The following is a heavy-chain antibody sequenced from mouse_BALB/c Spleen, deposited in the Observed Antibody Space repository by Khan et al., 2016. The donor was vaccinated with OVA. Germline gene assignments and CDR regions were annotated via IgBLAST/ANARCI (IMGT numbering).Heavy chain of an antibody. CDR1: GYSITSGYG. J-gene: IGHJ2*01. V-gene: IGHV3-2*02. CDR3: ARTARIKY. CDR2: ISYSGST. D-gene: IGHD1-2*01. Sequence: QLEESGPGLVKPSQSLSLTCTVTGYSITSGYGRNWIRQFPGNKLEWMGYISYSGSTNYNPSLKSRISLTRDTSKNQFFLQLNSVTTEDTATYYCARTARIKYWGQGTTLTVSS.